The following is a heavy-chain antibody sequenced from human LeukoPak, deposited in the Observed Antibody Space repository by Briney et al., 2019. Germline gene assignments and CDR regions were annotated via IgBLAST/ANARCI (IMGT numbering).Heavy chain of an antibody. Sequence: SETLSLTCTVSGGSISSSSYYWGWIRQPPGTGLEWIGSIYYSGSTYYNPSLKSRVTISVDTSKNQFSLKLSSVTAADTAVYYCASIYSSGWYQIYYYYGMDVWGQGTTVTVSS. J-gene: IGHJ6*02. CDR1: GGSISSSSYY. CDR3: ASIYSSGWYQIYYYYGMDV. CDR2: IYYSGST. V-gene: IGHV4-39*01. D-gene: IGHD6-19*01.